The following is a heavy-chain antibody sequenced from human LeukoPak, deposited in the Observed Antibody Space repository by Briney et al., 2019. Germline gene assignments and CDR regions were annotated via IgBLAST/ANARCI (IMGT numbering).Heavy chain of an antibody. CDR3: ARDIKGQYQDAFDI. Sequence: GGSLRLSCAASGFTFSSYEMNWVRQAPGKGLEWVSYISSSGSNVKYADSVKGRFTISRGNAKNSVYLQMNSLRAEDTAVYYCARDIKGQYQDAFDIWGQGTMVTVSS. D-gene: IGHD2-2*01. CDR2: ISSSGSNV. J-gene: IGHJ3*02. V-gene: IGHV3-48*03. CDR1: GFTFSSYE.